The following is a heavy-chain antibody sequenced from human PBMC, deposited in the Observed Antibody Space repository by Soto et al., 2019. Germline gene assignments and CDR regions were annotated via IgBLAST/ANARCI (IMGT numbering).Heavy chain of an antibody. CDR2: TYYRSKWYN. Sequence: SQTLSLTCASSGDSVSSNSAAWNWIRQSPSRGLEWLGRTYYRSKWYNDYAVSVKSRITINPDTSKNQFSLQLNSVTPEDTAVYYFARERDYIWGSYRFDYWGQGTLVTVSS. CDR3: ARERDYIWGSYRFDY. CDR1: GDSVSSNSAA. V-gene: IGHV6-1*01. D-gene: IGHD3-16*02. J-gene: IGHJ4*02.